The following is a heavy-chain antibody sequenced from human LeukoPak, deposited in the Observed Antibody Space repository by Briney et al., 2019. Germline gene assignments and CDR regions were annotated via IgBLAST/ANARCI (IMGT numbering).Heavy chain of an antibody. CDR2: ITSTGTI. V-gene: IGHV3-23*01. J-gene: IGHJ6*03. CDR1: GFTFSTCA. CDR3: SCDGAYGSGSSPPYYYYMDV. D-gene: IGHD3-10*01. Sequence: GGSLRLSCVAYGFTFSTCAMSWVRQAPGKGREWVSAITSTGTIYYADSVKGRFTISRENSKNTLYLEMNSLRVEDTAVYYCSCDGAYGSGSSPPYYYYMDVWGKGTTVTVSS.